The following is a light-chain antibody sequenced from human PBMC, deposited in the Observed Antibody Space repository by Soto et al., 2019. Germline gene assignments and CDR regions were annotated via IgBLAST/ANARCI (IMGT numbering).Light chain of an antibody. CDR3: CSYAGSNTVV. J-gene: IGLJ2*01. Sequence: QSALTQPASVSGSPGQSITISCTGSSSDVGSYNLVSWYQHYPGKAPKLMIYEGSKRPSGVSNRFSGSKSGNTASLTISGXXXXXXXXXYCCSYAGSNTVVFGGGTKL. CDR2: EGS. V-gene: IGLV2-23*01. CDR1: SSDVGSYNL.